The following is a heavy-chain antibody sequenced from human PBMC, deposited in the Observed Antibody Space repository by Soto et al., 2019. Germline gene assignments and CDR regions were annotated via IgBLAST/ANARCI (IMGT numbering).Heavy chain of an antibody. CDR2: IDGSGGIT. V-gene: IGHV3-23*01. Sequence: QLLQSGGGWVQPGGSLTLSCAASGFTFGTTDMSWVRQAPGEGLEGVSTIDGSGGITYYADSVKGRFTISRDNSRNTVYLQMNSLRGDDTALYYCVKNSGWFNTWGQGALVTVSS. CDR1: GFTFGTTD. J-gene: IGHJ5*02. CDR3: VKNSGWFNT. D-gene: IGHD3-10*01.